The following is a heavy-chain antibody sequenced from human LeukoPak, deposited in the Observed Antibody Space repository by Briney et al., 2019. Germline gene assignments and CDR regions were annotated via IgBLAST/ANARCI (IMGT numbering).Heavy chain of an antibody. CDR2: ISGSGGST. J-gene: IGHJ4*02. CDR1: GFTFSSYA. Sequence: GGSLRLSCAASGFTFSSYAMSWVRQAPGKGLEWVSAISGSGGSTYYADSVEGRFTISRDNPKNTLYLQMNSLRAEDTAVYYCAKGRLGIRERALYYWGQGTLVTVSS. CDR3: AKGRLGIRERALYY. V-gene: IGHV3-23*01. D-gene: IGHD7-27*01.